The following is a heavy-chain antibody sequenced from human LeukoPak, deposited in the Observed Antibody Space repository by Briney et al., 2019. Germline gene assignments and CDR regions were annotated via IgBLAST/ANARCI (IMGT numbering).Heavy chain of an antibody. CDR2: IYTSGST. J-gene: IGHJ5*02. CDR3: ARERRPNGSGSHNWFDP. D-gene: IGHD3-10*01. V-gene: IGHV4-39*07. Sequence: PSETLSLTCTVSGGSISSSSYYWGWIRQPPGKGLEWIGSIYTSGSTNYNPSLKSRVTMSVDTSKNQFSLKLSSVTAADTAVYHCARERRPNGSGSHNWFDPWGQGTLVTVSS. CDR1: GGSISSSSYY.